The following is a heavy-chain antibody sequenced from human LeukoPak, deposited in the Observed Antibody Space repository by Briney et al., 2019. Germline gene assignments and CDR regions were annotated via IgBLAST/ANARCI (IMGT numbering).Heavy chain of an antibody. CDR1: GYTFTSYY. CDR3: ARGRSIAARPGYFQH. V-gene: IGHV1-46*01. J-gene: IGHJ1*01. Sequence: ASVKVSCTASGYTFTSYYMHRVRQAPGQGLEWMGIINPSGGSTSYAQKFQGRVTMTRDTSTSTVYMELNSLRSEDTAVYYCARGRSIAARPGYFQHWGQGTLVTVSS. D-gene: IGHD6-6*01. CDR2: INPSGGST.